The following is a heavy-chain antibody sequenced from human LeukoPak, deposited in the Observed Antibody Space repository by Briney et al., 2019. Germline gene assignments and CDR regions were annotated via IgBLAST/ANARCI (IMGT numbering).Heavy chain of an antibody. CDR1: GFTFSNYW. V-gene: IGHV3-74*01. Sequence: PGGSLRLSCAASGFTFSNYWMDWVRQDPGKGLVWVSRISTDGRDTTYADSVKGRFTISRDNSKNTLYLQMNSLRVEDTAVFYCAKDQGSGWYDYWGQGTPVTVSS. J-gene: IGHJ4*02. CDR2: ISTDGRDT. CDR3: AKDQGSGWYDY. D-gene: IGHD6-19*01.